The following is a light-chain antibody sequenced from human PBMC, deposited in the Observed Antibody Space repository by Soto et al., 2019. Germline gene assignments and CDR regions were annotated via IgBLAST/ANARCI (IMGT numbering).Light chain of an antibody. CDR3: SSYTSGTTPSYV. Sequence: QSVLTQPPSASGSPGQSVTISCTGTSSDVGDYNSVSWYQQHPGKAPKLMIYEVSDRPLGVSNRFSGSKSGNTASLTISGLQAEDEAYFYCSSYTSGTTPSYVFGTGTKVTVL. CDR2: EVS. V-gene: IGLV2-14*01. J-gene: IGLJ1*01. CDR1: SSDVGDYNS.